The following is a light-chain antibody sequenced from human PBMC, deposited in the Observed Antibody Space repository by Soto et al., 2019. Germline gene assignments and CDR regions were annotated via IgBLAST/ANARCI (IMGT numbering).Light chain of an antibody. CDR3: QPYDASPT. J-gene: IGKJ1*01. CDR2: GAS. V-gene: IGKV3-20*01. Sequence: EIVLTQSPGTLSLSAGERATLSCRASQSINNNYLAWYQQKPGQAPTVLIYGASSRAPGIPDRFSGSGSGTDFTLTISRLEPEDFAVYYCQPYDASPTFGQGTNVDIK. CDR1: QSINNNY.